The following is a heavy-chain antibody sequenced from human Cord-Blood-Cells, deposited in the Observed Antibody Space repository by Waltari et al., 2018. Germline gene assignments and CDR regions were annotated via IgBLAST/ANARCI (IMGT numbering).Heavy chain of an antibody. J-gene: IGHJ4*02. V-gene: IGHV3-23*01. CDR1: GFTFSSYA. CDR3: AKVGEDIVVVPAAENFDY. Sequence: EVQLLESGGGLVQPGGSLRLSCAASGFTFSSYAMSWVRQAPGQGLEWVSAISGSGGSTYYAESVKGRFTISRDNSKNTLYLQMNSLRAEDTAVYYCAKVGEDIVVVPAAENFDYWGQGTLVTVSS. D-gene: IGHD2-2*01. CDR2: ISGSGGST.